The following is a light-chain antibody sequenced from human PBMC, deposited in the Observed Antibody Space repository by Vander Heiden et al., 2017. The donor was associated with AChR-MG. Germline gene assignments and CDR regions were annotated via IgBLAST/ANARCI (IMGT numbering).Light chain of an antibody. V-gene: IGKV3-20*01. CDR1: QSVSNSY. CDR2: GAS. J-gene: IGKJ1*01. Sequence: DIVLPPSPGTLSLSPGERATLSCRASQSVSNSYLAWYQQKPSQAPRLLIYGASSRATGIPDRFSGSGSGTDFILTISSLEPEDFAVYYCQQDGSSPWTFGQGTKVDI. CDR3: QQDGSSPWT.